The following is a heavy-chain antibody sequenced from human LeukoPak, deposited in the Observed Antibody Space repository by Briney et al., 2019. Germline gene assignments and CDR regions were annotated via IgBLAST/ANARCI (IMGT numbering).Heavy chain of an antibody. Sequence: GGSLRLSCAASGFTFSDFWLSWVRQAPGKGLEWVANMNRDGSEKNYVDSMKGRITISRDNAKNSLYLQMNSLRVEDTAVYYCAVIPGGSYYYYYYGMDVWGQGTTVTVSS. V-gene: IGHV3-7*01. J-gene: IGHJ6*02. CDR3: AVIPGGSYYYYYYGMDV. CDR1: GFTFSDFW. CDR2: MNRDGSEK. D-gene: IGHD3-10*01.